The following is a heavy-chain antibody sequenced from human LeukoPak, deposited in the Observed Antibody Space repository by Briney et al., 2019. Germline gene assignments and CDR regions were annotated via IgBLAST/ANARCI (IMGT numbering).Heavy chain of an antibody. Sequence: GGSLRLSCAASGFTFSSYWMSWVRQAPGKGLEWVANIKQDGSEKYYVDSVKGRFTISRDNAKNSLYLQMNSLRAEDTAVYYCAKDRLTMIVVAAGSVAFDIWGQGTMVTVSS. V-gene: IGHV3-7*03. CDR2: IKQDGSEK. J-gene: IGHJ3*02. D-gene: IGHD3-22*01. CDR3: AKDRLTMIVVAAGSVAFDI. CDR1: GFTFSSYW.